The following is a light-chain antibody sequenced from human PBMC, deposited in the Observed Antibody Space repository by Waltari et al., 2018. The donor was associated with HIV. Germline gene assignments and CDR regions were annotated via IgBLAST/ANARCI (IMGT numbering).Light chain of an antibody. CDR3: AACDDSLNEVL. J-gene: IGLJ2*01. CDR2: SHS. Sequence: QSVLTQPPSASGTPGQGVTISCSGSSSNIGSNTVTWYQQLPGKAPKLLIYSHSQRPAGIPDRFYGSKSGTSASLAISGLQSEDEADYYCAACDDSLNEVLFGGGTKLTVL. V-gene: IGLV1-44*01. CDR1: SSNIGSNT.